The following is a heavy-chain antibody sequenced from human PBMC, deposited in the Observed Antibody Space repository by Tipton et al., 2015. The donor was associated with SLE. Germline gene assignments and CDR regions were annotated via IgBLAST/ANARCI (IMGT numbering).Heavy chain of an antibody. CDR1: GGSISSYY. Sequence: LRLSCTVSGGSISSYYWSWVRQPPGKGLEWIGYFYNSGSTNYIPSLKSRVTISVDTSKNQFSLKLSSVTAADMAVYYCARDGGDYGSWGQGTLVTVSS. J-gene: IGHJ5*02. CDR2: FYNSGST. CDR3: ARDGGDYGS. D-gene: IGHD4-17*01. V-gene: IGHV4-59*01.